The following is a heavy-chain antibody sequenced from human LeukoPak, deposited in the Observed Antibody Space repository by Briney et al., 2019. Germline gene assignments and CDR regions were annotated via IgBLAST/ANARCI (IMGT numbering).Heavy chain of an antibody. J-gene: IGHJ4*02. CDR2: IYYSGST. Sequence: SETLSLTCPVSGGSISSYYWSWIRQPPGKGLEWIGYIYYSGSTNYNPSLKSRVTISVDTSKNQFSLKLSSVTAADTAVYYCARGINDYGENFDYWGQGTLVTVSS. D-gene: IGHD4-17*01. V-gene: IGHV4-59*01. CDR1: GGSISSYY. CDR3: ARGINDYGENFDY.